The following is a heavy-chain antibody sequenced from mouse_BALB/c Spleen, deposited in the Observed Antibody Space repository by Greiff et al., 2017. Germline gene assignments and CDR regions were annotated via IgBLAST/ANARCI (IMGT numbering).Heavy chain of an antibody. D-gene: IGHD2-3*01. V-gene: IGHV1-14*01. CDR1: GYTFTSYV. CDR3: ASCDGYYPYYFDY. J-gene: IGHJ2*01. CDR2: INPYNDGT. Sequence: EVQLQQSGPELVKPGASVKMSCKASGYTFTSYVMHWVKQKPGQGLEWIGYINPYNDGTKYNEKFKGKATLPSDKSSSTAYMELSSLTSEDSAVYYCASCDGYYPYYFDYWGQGTTLTVSS.